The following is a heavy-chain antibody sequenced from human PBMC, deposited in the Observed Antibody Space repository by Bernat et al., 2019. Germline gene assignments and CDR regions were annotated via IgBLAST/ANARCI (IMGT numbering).Heavy chain of an antibody. Sequence: QVQLQESGPGLVKPSETLSLTCTVSGGSISSYYWSWIRQPPGKGLEWIGYIYYSGSNNYNPSLKSRVTISVDTSKNQFSLKLSSVTAADTAVYYCAREHYDSSGYYFGAFDIWGQGTMVTVSS. V-gene: IGHV4-59*01. CDR1: GGSISSYY. CDR3: AREHYDSSGYYFGAFDI. J-gene: IGHJ3*02. D-gene: IGHD3-22*01. CDR2: IYYSGSN.